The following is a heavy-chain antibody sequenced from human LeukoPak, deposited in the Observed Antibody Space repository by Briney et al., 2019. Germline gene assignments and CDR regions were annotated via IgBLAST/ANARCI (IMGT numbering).Heavy chain of an antibody. CDR1: GFTFSSYT. CDR2: ISSGSTTI. CDR3: VRGSSSF. Sequence: GGSLRLSCAASGFTFSSYTMNWVRQAPGKGLGWLSYISSGSTTIYYADSVKGRFTISRDNAKNSLYLQMHSLRVEDTATYYCVRGSSSFWGQGTLVTV. V-gene: IGHV3-48*01. D-gene: IGHD2-2*01. J-gene: IGHJ4*02.